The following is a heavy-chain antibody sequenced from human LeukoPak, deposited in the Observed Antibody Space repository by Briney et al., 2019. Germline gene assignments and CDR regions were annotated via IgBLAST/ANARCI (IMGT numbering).Heavy chain of an antibody. D-gene: IGHD3-9*01. CDR3: ARDGDYDILTGFHYYMDV. CDR2: IYHSGST. Sequence: SETLSLTCTVSGYSISSGYYWGWIRQPPGKGLEWIASIYHSGSTYYNPSLKSRVTMSVDTSKNQFSLKLSSVAAADTAVYYCARDGDYDILTGFHYYMDVWGKGTTVTISS. V-gene: IGHV4-38-2*02. J-gene: IGHJ6*03. CDR1: GYSISSGYY.